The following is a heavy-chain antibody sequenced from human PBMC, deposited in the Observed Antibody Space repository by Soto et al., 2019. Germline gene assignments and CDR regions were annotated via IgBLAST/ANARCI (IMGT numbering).Heavy chain of an antibody. Sequence: SETLSLPSTVSGGYISSGDCCWSWIRQPPGKGLEWIGYIYYSGSTYYSPSLKSRVTISVDRSKNQFSLKLSSVTAADTAVYYCARSQTTVTSYDYWGQGTLVTVSS. V-gene: IGHV4-30-4*01. CDR3: ARSQTTVTSYDY. CDR2: IYYSGST. D-gene: IGHD4-17*01. J-gene: IGHJ4*02. CDR1: GGYISSGDCC.